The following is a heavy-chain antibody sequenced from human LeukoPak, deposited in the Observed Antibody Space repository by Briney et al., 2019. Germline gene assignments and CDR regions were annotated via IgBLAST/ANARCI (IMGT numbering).Heavy chain of an antibody. D-gene: IGHD1-26*01. V-gene: IGHV3-64D*09. CDR1: GFTFSTYA. Sequence: QTGGSLRLSCSASGFTFSTYAMHWVRQAPGKGLEYVSAISSNGGATYYADSVRGRFTISRDNSKKMLYLQMSSLRTQDTAVYYCAEVGVSSGLDNWGQGALVHVSS. J-gene: IGHJ4*02. CDR2: ISSNGGAT. CDR3: AEVGVSSGLDN.